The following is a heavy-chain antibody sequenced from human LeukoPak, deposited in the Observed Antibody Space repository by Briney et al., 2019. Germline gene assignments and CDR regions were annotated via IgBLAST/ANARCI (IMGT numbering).Heavy chain of an antibody. J-gene: IGHJ4*02. D-gene: IGHD6-25*01. CDR2: IRGDGSMT. CDR1: EFTFSAYW. CDR3: ARENLAAAADY. Sequence: GGSLRLSCAAPEFTFSAYWMHWVRQAPGKGLVWVSRIRGDGSMTNYADSVKGRFTISRDNAKNTLYLQMNSLRLEDTAVYYCARENLAAAADYWGQGTVVTVS. V-gene: IGHV3-74*01.